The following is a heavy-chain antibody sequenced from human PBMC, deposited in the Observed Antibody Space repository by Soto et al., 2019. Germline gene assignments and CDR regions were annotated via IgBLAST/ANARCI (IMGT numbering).Heavy chain of an antibody. CDR3: ARGSGVQQLVQSFDY. V-gene: IGHV4-34*01. Sequence: QVQLQQWGAGLLKPSETLSLTCAVYGGSFSGYYWSWIRQPPGKGLEWIGEINHSGSTNYNPSLKSRVTISVDPSKNQFSLKLSSVTAADTAVYYCARGSGVQQLVQSFDYWGQGTLVTVSS. J-gene: IGHJ4*02. CDR2: INHSGST. CDR1: GGSFSGYY. D-gene: IGHD6-6*01.